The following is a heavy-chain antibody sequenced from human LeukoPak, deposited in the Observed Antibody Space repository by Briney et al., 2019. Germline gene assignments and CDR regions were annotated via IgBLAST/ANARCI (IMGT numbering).Heavy chain of an antibody. D-gene: IGHD2-2*01. J-gene: IGHJ4*02. Sequence: SETLSLTCTVSGGSISSYYWSWIRQPPGKGLEWIGYIYYSGSTNYNPSLKSRVTISVDTSKNQFSLKLSSVTAADTAVYYCARGGSSSYSYWGQGTLVTVSS. V-gene: IGHV4-59*01. CDR2: IYYSGST. CDR3: ARGGSSSYSY. CDR1: GGSISSYY.